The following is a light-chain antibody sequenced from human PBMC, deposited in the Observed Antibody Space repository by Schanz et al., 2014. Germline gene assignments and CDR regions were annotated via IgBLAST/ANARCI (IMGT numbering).Light chain of an antibody. CDR1: SSDVGGYDY. Sequence: QSALTQPASVSGSPGQSITISCTGGSSDVGGYDYVLWYQQHPGKAPKLMIYDVTNRPSGVSNRFSGSKSGDTASLTISGLQAEDEADYFCSSYSSGTTRWVFGGGTKLTVL. J-gene: IGLJ3*02. V-gene: IGLV2-14*03. CDR2: DVT. CDR3: SSYSSGTTRWV.